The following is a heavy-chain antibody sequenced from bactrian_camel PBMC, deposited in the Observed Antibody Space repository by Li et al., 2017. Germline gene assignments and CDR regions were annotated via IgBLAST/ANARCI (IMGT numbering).Heavy chain of an antibody. V-gene: IGHV3S53*01. Sequence: LVESGGGSVQTGGSLRLSCAASGYTYNRNCMAWFRQAPGKEREGVAAIGIDGSTSYADSVKGRFTISKDNAKNTLYLQMNSLKPEDTAMYYCAAAPRQPAVPLRSDDYTYWGQGTQVTVS. CDR3: AAAPRQPAVPLRSDDYTY. J-gene: IGHJ4*01. CDR2: IGIDGST. D-gene: IGHD2*01. CDR1: GYTYNRNC.